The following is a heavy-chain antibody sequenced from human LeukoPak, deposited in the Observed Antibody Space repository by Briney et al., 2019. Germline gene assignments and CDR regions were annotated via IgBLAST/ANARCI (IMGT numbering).Heavy chain of an antibody. J-gene: IGHJ4*02. CDR2: IYYSGST. CDR1: GGSISSSSYY. Sequence: SSETLSLTCTVSGGSISSSSYYWGWIRQPTGKGLEWIGSIYYSGSTNYNPSLKSRVTMSVDTSKNQFSLKLRSVTAADTAVYYCARAGYYYDSSAYAIDYWGQGTLVTVSS. CDR3: ARAGYYYDSSAYAIDY. D-gene: IGHD3-22*01. V-gene: IGHV4-39*07.